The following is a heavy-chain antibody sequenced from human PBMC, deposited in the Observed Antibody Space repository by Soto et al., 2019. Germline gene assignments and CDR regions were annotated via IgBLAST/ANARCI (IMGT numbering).Heavy chain of an antibody. V-gene: IGHV4-34*01. CDR1: GGSFSGYY. Sequence: QVQLQQWGAGLLKPSETLSLTCAVYGGSFSGYYWSWIRQPPGKGLEWIGEINHSGSTNYNPSLKSRVTISVDTSKNQFSLKLSSVTAADTAVYYCAVGARVRGINGPDRYYYYGMDVWGQGTTVTVSS. J-gene: IGHJ6*02. D-gene: IGHD3-10*01. CDR2: INHSGST. CDR3: AVGARVRGINGPDRYYYYGMDV.